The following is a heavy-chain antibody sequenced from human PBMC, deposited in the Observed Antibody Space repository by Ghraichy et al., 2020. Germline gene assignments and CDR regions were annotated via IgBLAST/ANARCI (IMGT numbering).Heavy chain of an antibody. CDR1: GGSISSSSYY. CDR2: IYYSGST. J-gene: IGHJ3*02. Sequence: SETLSLTCTVSGGSISSSSYYWGWIRQPPGKGLEWIGSIYYSGSTYYNPSLKSRVTISVDTSKNQFSLKLSSVTAADTAVYYCARHGVREDDAFDIWGQGTMVTVSS. CDR3: ARHGVREDDAFDI. V-gene: IGHV4-39*01. D-gene: IGHD3-10*01.